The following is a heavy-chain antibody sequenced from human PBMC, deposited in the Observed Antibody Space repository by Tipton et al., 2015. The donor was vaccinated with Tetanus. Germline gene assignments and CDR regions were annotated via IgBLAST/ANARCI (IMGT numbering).Heavy chain of an antibody. Sequence: TLSLTCTVSGDSLSNGDYYWSWIRQPPGKGLEWIGDIFYSGNSIPNPSFRSRVTMSIDTSKNRFSLKLDSVTAADTAIYYCARALKQGANWFDPWGQGTLVTVSS. CDR1: GDSLSNGDYY. CDR2: IFYSGNS. V-gene: IGHV4-61*08. D-gene: IGHD3-16*01. CDR3: ARALKQGANWFDP. J-gene: IGHJ5*02.